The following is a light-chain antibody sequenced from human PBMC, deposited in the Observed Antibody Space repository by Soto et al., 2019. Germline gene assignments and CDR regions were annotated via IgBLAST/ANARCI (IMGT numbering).Light chain of an antibody. CDR2: DAS. Sequence: ESVLTQSPATLSLSPEERATLSCMASQSVSSYLAWYQQKPGQAPRLLIYDASNRATGIPARFSGSVSGTDFNLTISSLETEDFAVYYCQQRSNWPVTFGQGTRLEIK. CDR3: QQRSNWPVT. CDR1: QSVSSY. J-gene: IGKJ5*01. V-gene: IGKV3-11*01.